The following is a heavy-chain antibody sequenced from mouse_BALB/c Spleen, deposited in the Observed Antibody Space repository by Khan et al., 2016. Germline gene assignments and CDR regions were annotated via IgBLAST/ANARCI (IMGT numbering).Heavy chain of an antibody. D-gene: IGHD3-1*01. CDR1: GYTFTNYW. J-gene: IGHJ4*01. Sequence: QVQLQQSGAELVRPGTSVKISCKASGYTFTNYWLGWVKQRPGHGLEWIGDIYPGGGYTNYNEKFKGKATLTADTSSSTAYMQLSSLTSEDSAVYFCAREGQLGLREAMDYWGQGTSVTVSS. CDR3: AREGQLGLREAMDY. V-gene: IGHV1-63*02. CDR2: IYPGGGYT.